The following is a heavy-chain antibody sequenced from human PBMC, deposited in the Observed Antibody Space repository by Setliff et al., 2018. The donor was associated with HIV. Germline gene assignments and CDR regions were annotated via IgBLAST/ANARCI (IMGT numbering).Heavy chain of an antibody. Sequence: SETLSLTCTVSGGSISSSSYYWGWIRQAPGKGLEWIGNILDGRVTFFNPSLRGRVTISVDASKNQVSLNLRSVTAADSAVYHCARPHSGRGGGAYFDPWGQGILVTVSS. CDR3: ARPHSGRGGGAYFDP. D-gene: IGHD6-19*01. V-gene: IGHV4-39*01. J-gene: IGHJ5*02. CDR1: GGSISSSSYY. CDR2: ILDGRVT.